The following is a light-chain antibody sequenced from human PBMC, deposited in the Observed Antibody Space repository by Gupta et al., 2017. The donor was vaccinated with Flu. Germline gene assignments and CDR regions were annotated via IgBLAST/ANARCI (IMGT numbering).Light chain of an antibody. Sequence: SCSNIGSDYVHWYQHLPGTAPKLLIYKNNQRPSVVPDRFSGSKSGTSASLAISGLRSEDEADYYCTAWDDILSGYVFGTGTKVTVL. CDR3: TAWDDILSGYV. CDR2: KNN. V-gene: IGLV1-47*01. J-gene: IGLJ1*01. CDR1: CSNIGSDY.